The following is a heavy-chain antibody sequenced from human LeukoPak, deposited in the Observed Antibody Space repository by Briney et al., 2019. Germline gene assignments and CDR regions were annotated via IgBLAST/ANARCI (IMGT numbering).Heavy chain of an antibody. Sequence: GGSLRLSCAASGFTFSSYGMHWVRQAPGKGLEWVAFVRYDSSNKYYADSVKGRFTVSRDNSKNMLYLQMNSLRAEDTAVYYCAREIAAAGPEGITCFDYWGQGTLVTVSS. CDR1: GFTFSSYG. CDR2: VRYDSSNK. J-gene: IGHJ4*02. D-gene: IGHD6-13*01. CDR3: AREIAAAGPEGITCFDY. V-gene: IGHV3-30*02.